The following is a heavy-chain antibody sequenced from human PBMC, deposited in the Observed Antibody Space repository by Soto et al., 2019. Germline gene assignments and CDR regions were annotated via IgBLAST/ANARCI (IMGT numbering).Heavy chain of an antibody. D-gene: IGHD3-10*01. CDR1: GFTFSTYS. J-gene: IGHJ6*03. Sequence: EVQLVESGGGLVKPGGSLRLSCAASGFTFSTYSMNWVRQAPGKGLEWVSSISSSSSYIYYEDSVKGRFTVSRDNAKNSLYLQKNSLRAEDTAVYYCARDPRPNYGSGSYYSYYYYYYMDVWGKGTTVTVSS. CDR2: ISSSSSYI. V-gene: IGHV3-21*01. CDR3: ARDPRPNYGSGSYYSYYYYYYMDV.